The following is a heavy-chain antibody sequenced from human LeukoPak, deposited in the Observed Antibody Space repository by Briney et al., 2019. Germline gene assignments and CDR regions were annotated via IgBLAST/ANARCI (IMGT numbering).Heavy chain of an antibody. Sequence: SETLSLTCAVYGGSFSGYYWSWIRQPPGKGLEWIGEINHSGSTNYNPSLKSRVTISVDTSKNQFSLKLSSVTAADTAVYYCARDYGDDPPSFDYWGQGTLVTVSS. CDR2: INHSGST. CDR1: GGSFSGYY. D-gene: IGHD4-17*01. J-gene: IGHJ4*02. V-gene: IGHV4-34*01. CDR3: ARDYGDDPPSFDY.